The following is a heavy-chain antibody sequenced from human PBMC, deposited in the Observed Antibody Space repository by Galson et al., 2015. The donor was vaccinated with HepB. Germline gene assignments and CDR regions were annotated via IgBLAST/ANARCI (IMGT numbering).Heavy chain of an antibody. V-gene: IGHV4-30-4*01. J-gene: IGHJ4*02. Sequence: TLSLTCTVSGGSISSGDYYWSWIRQPPGKGLEWIGYIYYSGSTYYNPSLKSRVTISVDTSKNQFSLKLSSVTAADTAVYYCARAPITYYYDSSGYYLGGYFDYWGQGTLVTVSS. CDR2: IYYSGST. CDR1: GGSISSGDYY. D-gene: IGHD3-22*01. CDR3: ARAPITYYYDSSGYYLGGYFDY.